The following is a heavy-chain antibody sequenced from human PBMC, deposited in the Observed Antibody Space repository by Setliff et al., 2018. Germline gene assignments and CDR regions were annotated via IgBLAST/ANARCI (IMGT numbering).Heavy chain of an antibody. J-gene: IGHJ6*03. CDR1: GYTFTSYG. CDR2: ISTYNGHT. D-gene: IGHD5-18*01. Sequence: ASVKVSCKASGYTFTSYGLSWVRQAPGQGLEWMGWISTYNGHTNYAQRFQGRVTMTSDTSTSTVYMELSSLRSEDTALYYCARGGHIRYDYYYMDVWGKGTTVTVSS. V-gene: IGHV1-18*01. CDR3: ARGGHIRYDYYYMDV.